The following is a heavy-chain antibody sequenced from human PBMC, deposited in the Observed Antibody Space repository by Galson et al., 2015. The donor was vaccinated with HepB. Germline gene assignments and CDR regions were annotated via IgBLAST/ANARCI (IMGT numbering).Heavy chain of an antibody. CDR3: ARHGYSNYGIPLAPHP. J-gene: IGHJ5*02. Sequence: QSGAEVKKPGESLRISCKGSGYSFTSYWISWVRQMPGKGLEWMGRIDPSDSYTNYSPSFQGHVTISADKSISTAYLQWSSLKASDTATYYCARHGYSNYGIPLAPHPWGQGTLVTVSS. D-gene: IGHD4-11*01. CDR1: GYSFTSYW. V-gene: IGHV5-10-1*01. CDR2: IDPSDSYT.